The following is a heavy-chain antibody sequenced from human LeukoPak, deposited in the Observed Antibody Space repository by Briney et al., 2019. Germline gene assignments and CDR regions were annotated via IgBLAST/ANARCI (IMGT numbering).Heavy chain of an antibody. V-gene: IGHV3-64*01. J-gene: IGHJ4*02. CDR2: ISSNGGST. Sequence: GGSLRLSCAASGYTFSSYAMHWVRQAPGKGLEYVSAISSNGGSTYYANSVKGRFTISRDNSKNTLFPQMGSLRAEDMAVYYCASGGSIAARPIDYWGQGTLVTVSS. CDR3: ASGGSIAARPIDY. D-gene: IGHD6-6*01. CDR1: GYTFSSYA.